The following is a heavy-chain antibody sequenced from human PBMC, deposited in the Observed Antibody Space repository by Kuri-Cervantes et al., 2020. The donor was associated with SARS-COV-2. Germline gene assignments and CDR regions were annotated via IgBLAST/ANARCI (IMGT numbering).Heavy chain of an antibody. Sequence: SVKVSCKASGGTFSSYAISWVRQAPGQGLEWMGRIIPIFGTANYAQKFQGRVTITADESTSTAYMELSSLRSEDTAVYYCARESKGVTIFGVVYNWFDPWGRGTLVTVSS. D-gene: IGHD3-3*01. CDR1: GGTFSSYA. CDR2: IIPIFGTA. J-gene: IGHJ5*02. CDR3: ARESKGVTIFGVVYNWFDP. V-gene: IGHV1-69*13.